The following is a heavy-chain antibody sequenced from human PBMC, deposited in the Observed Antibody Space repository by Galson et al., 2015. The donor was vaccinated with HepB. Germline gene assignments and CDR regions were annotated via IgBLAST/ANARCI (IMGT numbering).Heavy chain of an antibody. CDR2: IYYSGST. V-gene: IGHV4-39*01. CDR3: ARRRWTSYSIDY. CDR1: GGSIRSSSYY. Sequence: ETLSLTCTVSGGSIRSSSYYWGWIRQPPGKGLEWIGSIYYSGSTYYNPSLKSRVTISVDTSRNQFSLKLSSVTAADTAVYYCARRRWTSYSIDYWGQGTLVTVSS. J-gene: IGHJ4*02. D-gene: IGHD2-15*01.